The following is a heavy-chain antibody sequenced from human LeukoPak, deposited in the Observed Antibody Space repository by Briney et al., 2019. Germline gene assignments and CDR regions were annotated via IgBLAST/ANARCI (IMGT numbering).Heavy chain of an antibody. J-gene: IGHJ6*03. CDR3: ARVEDRSGSYLAAYYYYYMDV. D-gene: IGHD1-26*01. V-gene: IGHV3-48*03. CDR1: GFTFSSYE. CDR2: ISSSGSTI. Sequence: GGSLRLSCAASGFTFSSYEMNWVRQAPGKGLEWVSYISSSGSTIYYADSVKGRFTISRDNAKNSLYLHMNSLRAEDTGVYYCARVEDRSGSYLAAYYYYYMDVWGKGTTVTVSS.